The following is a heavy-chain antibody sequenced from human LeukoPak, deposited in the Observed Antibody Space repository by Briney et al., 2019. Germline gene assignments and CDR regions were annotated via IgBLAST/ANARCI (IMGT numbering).Heavy chain of an antibody. Sequence: PGGSPRLSCAASGFTFSSYAMHWVRQAPGKGLEWVAVISYDGSNKYYADSVKGRFTISRDNSKNTLYLQMDSLRAEDTAVYYCAKGSVAGFFDYWGQGTLVTVSS. CDR1: GFTFSSYA. CDR3: AKGSVAGFFDY. V-gene: IGHV3-30-3*01. CDR2: ISYDGSNK. D-gene: IGHD6-19*01. J-gene: IGHJ4*02.